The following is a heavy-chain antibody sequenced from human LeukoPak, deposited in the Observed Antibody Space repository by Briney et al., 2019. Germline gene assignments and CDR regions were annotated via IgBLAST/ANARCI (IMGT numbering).Heavy chain of an antibody. CDR2: ISAGGSGT. J-gene: IGHJ4*02. CDR1: GFTFSSYW. V-gene: IGHV3-23*01. D-gene: IGHD6-19*01. Sequence: GGSLRLSCAASGFTFSSYWMHWVRQAPGKGLEWVSSISAGGSGTYYADSVKGRFTISRDNSKNRLYLQMSSLRAEDTALYYCAKRDSSGWYALDHWGQGILVTVSS. CDR3: AKRDSSGWYALDH.